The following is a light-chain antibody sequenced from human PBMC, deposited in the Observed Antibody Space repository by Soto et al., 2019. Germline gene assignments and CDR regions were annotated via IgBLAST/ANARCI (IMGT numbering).Light chain of an antibody. CDR3: QQRSNWPPG. CDR1: QSVGSY. V-gene: IGKV3-11*01. CDR2: DAS. J-gene: IGKJ5*01. Sequence: EIVLTQSPATLSLSPGEGATLSCRASQSVGSYLAWYQQKPGQAPRLLIYDASNRATGIPARFSGSGSGTDFTLTISSLEPEDFAVYYCQQRSNWPPGFGQGTRLEIK.